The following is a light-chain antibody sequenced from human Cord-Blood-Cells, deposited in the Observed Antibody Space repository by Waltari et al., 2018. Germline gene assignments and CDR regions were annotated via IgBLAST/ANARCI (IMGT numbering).Light chain of an antibody. J-gene: IGLJ3*02. Sequence: SYELTQPPSVSVSPGQTARITCSGDALPNQYAYWYQQKPGQAPVLVIYKDSGRPSGIAERLSGSSSGTTVTLTISGVQAEDEADYYCQSADSSGTWVFGGGTKLTVL. CDR3: QSADSSGTWV. CDR1: ALPNQY. V-gene: IGLV3-25*03. CDR2: KDS.